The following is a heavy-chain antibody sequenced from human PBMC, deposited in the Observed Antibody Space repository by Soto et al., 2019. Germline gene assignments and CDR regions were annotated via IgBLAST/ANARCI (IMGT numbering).Heavy chain of an antibody. V-gene: IGHV1-3*01. CDR2: TNAGNGNT. CDR3: ARVFSGIVGY. CDR1: GYTFTSYA. J-gene: IGHJ4*02. Sequence: GASVKVSCKASGYTFTSYAMHWVRQAPGQRLEWMGWTNAGNGNTKYSQKFQGRVTITRDTSASTAYMELSSLRSEDTAVYYCARVFSGIVGYWGQGTLVTVSS. D-gene: IGHD2-15*01.